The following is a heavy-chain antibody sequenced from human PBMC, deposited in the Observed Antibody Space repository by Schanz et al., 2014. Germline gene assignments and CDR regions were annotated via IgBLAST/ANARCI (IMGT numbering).Heavy chain of an antibody. J-gene: IGHJ3*02. Sequence: EVQLLESGGGLVQPGGSLRLSCEASGFSFGNYGMSWVRQAPGKGLEWVSYVSRSTPDIYYADSVKGRFTISSDNSKNTLYLQMNSLRAEDTAVYYCAKGRFGELSAFDIWGQGTMVTVSS. D-gene: IGHD3-10*01. CDR2: VSRSTPDI. CDR1: GFSFGNYG. V-gene: IGHV3-23*01. CDR3: AKGRFGELSAFDI.